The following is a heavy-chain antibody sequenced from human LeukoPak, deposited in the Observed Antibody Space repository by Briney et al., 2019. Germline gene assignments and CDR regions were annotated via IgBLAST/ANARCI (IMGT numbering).Heavy chain of an antibody. CDR2: INHSGST. Sequence: PSETLSLTCAVYGGSFSGYYWSWIRQPPGKGLEWIGEINHSGSTNYNPSLKSRVTISVDTSKNQFSLKLSSVTAADTAVYYCAGCSGGSCYYRAFDIWGQGTMVTVSS. CDR1: GGSFSGYY. V-gene: IGHV4-34*01. J-gene: IGHJ3*02. D-gene: IGHD2-15*01. CDR3: AGCSGGSCYYRAFDI.